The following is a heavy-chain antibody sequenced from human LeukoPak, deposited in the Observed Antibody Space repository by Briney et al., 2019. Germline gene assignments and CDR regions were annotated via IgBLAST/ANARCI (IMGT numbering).Heavy chain of an antibody. J-gene: IGHJ4*02. Sequence: GGSLRLSCVASGFTFSSYAMSWVRQAPGKGPEWVSGISGSGSTTYYADSVKGRFTISRDNSKNTLYLQMNSLRAEDTAVYYCAKANYGDYENQYYFNYWGQGTLVAVSS. CDR3: AKANYGDYENQYYFNY. CDR2: ISGSGSTT. CDR1: GFTFSSYA. V-gene: IGHV3-23*01. D-gene: IGHD4-17*01.